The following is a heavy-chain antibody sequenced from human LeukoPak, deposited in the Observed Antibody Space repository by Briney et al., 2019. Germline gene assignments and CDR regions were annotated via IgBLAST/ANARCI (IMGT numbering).Heavy chain of an antibody. CDR2: IYSGGST. Sequence: GGSLRLSCAASGFTFSDSWMSWVRQAPGKGLEWVSVIYSGGSTYYADSVKGRFTISRDNSKNTLYLQMNSLRAEDTAVYYCARDIAAVGWFDPWGQGTLVTVSS. CDR3: ARDIAAVGWFDP. D-gene: IGHD6-13*01. CDR1: GFTFSDSW. V-gene: IGHV3-66*02. J-gene: IGHJ5*02.